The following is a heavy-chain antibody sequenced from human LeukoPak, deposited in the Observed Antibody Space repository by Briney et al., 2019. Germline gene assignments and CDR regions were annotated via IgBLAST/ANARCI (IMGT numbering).Heavy chain of an antibody. J-gene: IGHJ1*01. V-gene: IGHV1-24*01. D-gene: IGHD3-3*01. CDR1: GYTLTELP. Sequence: GASVKVSCMVSGYTLTELPMHWVRQAPGKGLEWMGGFDPEDGETIYAQKFQDRVTMTEHTSTDTAYVELSRLRSEDTAVYYCATDQSYDFWSGYTFQHWGQGTLVSVSS. CDR2: FDPEDGET. CDR3: ATDQSYDFWSGYTFQH.